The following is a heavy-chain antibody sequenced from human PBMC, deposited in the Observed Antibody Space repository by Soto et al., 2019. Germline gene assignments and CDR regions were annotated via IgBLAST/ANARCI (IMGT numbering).Heavy chain of an antibody. V-gene: IGHV1-69*08. D-gene: IGHD4-17*01. CDR3: ARDIDYGDYVGNFDL. Sequence: QVQLVQSGAEVKKPGSSVKVSCKASGGTFSSYTISWVRQAPGQGLEWMGRIIPILDIAKYAQKFQGRVTITADKSTTTPYMELGSLRSDDTAVYYCARDIDYGDYVGNFDLWGRGTLVTVSS. J-gene: IGHJ2*01. CDR2: IIPILDIA. CDR1: GGTFSSYT.